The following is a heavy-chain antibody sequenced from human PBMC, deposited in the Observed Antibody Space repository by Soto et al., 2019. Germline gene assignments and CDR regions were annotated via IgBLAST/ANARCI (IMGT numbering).Heavy chain of an antibody. CDR3: ARSDSSGWYQAFDY. CDR2: ISSSSSTI. Sequence: EVQLVESGGGLVQPGGSLRLSCAASGFTFSSYSMNWVRQAPGKGLEWVSYISSSSSTIYDADSVKGRFTISRDNAKNSLYLQMNSLRAEDTAVYYCARSDSSGWYQAFDYWGQGTLVTVSS. D-gene: IGHD6-19*01. CDR1: GFTFSSYS. J-gene: IGHJ4*02. V-gene: IGHV3-48*01.